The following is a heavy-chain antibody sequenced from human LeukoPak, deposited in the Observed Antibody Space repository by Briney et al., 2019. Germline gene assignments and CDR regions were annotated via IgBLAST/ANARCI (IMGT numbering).Heavy chain of an antibody. CDR2: INPSGGST. CDR3: ARVGCSSTSCSYYFGY. V-gene: IGHV1-46*01. Sequence: ASVKVSCKASGYTFTSYYMHWVRQAPGQGLEWMGIINPSGGSTSYAQKFQGRVTMTRDTSTSTVYMGLSSLRSEDTAVYYCARVGCSSTSCSYYFGYWGQGTLVTVSS. CDR1: GYTFTSYY. D-gene: IGHD2-2*01. J-gene: IGHJ4*02.